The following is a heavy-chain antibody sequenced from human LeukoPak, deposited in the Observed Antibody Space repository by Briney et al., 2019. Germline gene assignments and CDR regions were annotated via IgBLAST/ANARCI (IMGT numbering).Heavy chain of an antibody. Sequence: SETLSLTCTVSGGSISSGSYYWSWIRQPAGKGLEWIGRIYTSGSTNYNPSLKSRVTISVDTSKKHFSLKLSSVTAADTAVYYCARHAGGYYYYYMDVWGKGTTVTVSS. CDR1: GGSISSGSYY. CDR3: ARHAGGYYYYYMDV. D-gene: IGHD3-10*01. CDR2: IYTSGST. V-gene: IGHV4-61*02. J-gene: IGHJ6*03.